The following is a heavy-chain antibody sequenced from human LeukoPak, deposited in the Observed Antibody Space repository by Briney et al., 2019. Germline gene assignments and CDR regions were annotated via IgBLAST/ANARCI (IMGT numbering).Heavy chain of an antibody. D-gene: IGHD5-24*01. V-gene: IGHV1-46*01. CDR3: ARDFGLEMATIPGDY. Sequence: GASVKVSCKASGYTFTSYYTHWVRQAPGQGLEWMGIINPSGGSTSYAQKFQGRVTMTRDTSTSTVYMELSSLRSEDTAVYYCARDFGLEMATIPGDYWGQGTLVTVSS. CDR1: GYTFTSYY. J-gene: IGHJ4*02. CDR2: INPSGGST.